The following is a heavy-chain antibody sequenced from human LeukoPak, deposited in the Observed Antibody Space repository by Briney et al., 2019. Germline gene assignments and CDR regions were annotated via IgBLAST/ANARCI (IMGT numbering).Heavy chain of an antibody. D-gene: IGHD3-22*01. CDR1: GFTFSIYA. CDR3: AREYYSDSSGSDY. CDR2: ISGSGGNT. Sequence: TGGSLRLSCAASGFTFSIYAMSWVRQAPGKGLEWVSAISGSGGNTYYADSVKGRFTISRDNAKNSLYLQMNSLRAEDTAVYYCAREYYSDSSGSDYWGQGTLVTVSS. V-gene: IGHV3-23*01. J-gene: IGHJ4*02.